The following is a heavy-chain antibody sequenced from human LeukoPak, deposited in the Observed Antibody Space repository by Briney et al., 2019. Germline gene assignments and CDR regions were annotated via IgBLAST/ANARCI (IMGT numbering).Heavy chain of an antibody. CDR1: GASISSGTYY. CDR2: IYYSGST. V-gene: IGHV4-31*03. CDR3: ASGYRWFDY. Sequence: SETLSLTCTVSGASISSGTYYWSWLRQHPGKGLEWIGYIYYSGSTYYNPSLNSRVTISVDTSKSQFSLKLSSVTAADTAVYYFASGYRWFDYWGQGTLVTVSS. D-gene: IGHD5-18*01. J-gene: IGHJ4*02.